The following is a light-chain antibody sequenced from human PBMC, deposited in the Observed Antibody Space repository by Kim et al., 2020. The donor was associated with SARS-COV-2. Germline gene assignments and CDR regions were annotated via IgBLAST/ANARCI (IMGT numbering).Light chain of an antibody. CDR3: NSRDSSGNHLV. CDR2: GKN. Sequence: ALGQTVRITCQGDSLRSYYASWYQQKPRQAPVLVIYGKNNRPSGIPDRFSGSNSVNTASLTITGAQAEDEADYYCNSRDSSGNHLVFGGGTQLTVL. V-gene: IGLV3-19*01. CDR1: SLRSYY. J-gene: IGLJ2*01.